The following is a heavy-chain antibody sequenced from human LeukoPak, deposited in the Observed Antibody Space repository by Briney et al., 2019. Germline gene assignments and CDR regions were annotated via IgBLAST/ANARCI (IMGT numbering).Heavy chain of an antibody. Sequence: ASVKVSCKASGYTFTGYYMHWVREAPGQGVEWMGWINPNSGGTNYAQKFQGRVTMTRDTSISTAYMELSRLRSDDTAVYYCASSIVGATTGRFDPWGQGTLVTVSS. J-gene: IGHJ5*02. D-gene: IGHD1-26*01. CDR3: ASSIVGATTGRFDP. CDR1: GYTFTGYY. V-gene: IGHV1-2*02. CDR2: INPNSGGT.